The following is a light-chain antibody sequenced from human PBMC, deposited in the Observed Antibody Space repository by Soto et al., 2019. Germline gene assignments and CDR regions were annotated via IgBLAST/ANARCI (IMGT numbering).Light chain of an antibody. CDR3: QQYNNWPGT. J-gene: IGKJ1*01. CDR2: AAS. V-gene: IGKV3-15*01. CDR1: QSISNN. Sequence: ILMAQSPATLSVSPGERATLSCRASQSISNNLAWYQQKPGQAPRLLIYAASTRATGIPARFSGSGSGTAFTLTISSLQSEDCALYYCQQYNNWPGTFGQGTKVDVK.